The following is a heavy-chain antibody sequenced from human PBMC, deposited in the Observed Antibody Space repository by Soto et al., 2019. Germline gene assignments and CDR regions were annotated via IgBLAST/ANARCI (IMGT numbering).Heavy chain of an antibody. D-gene: IGHD2-8*02. CDR2: INHSGST. Sequence: PXXTLSLPCAVYGGSFSGYYWAWIRQPPGTGLEWIGEINHSGSTNYNPSLKSRVTISVDTSKNQFSLKLTSVTAADTAVYYCARDKITGLFDYWGQGTLVTVSS. J-gene: IGHJ4*02. CDR3: ARDKITGLFDY. CDR1: GGSFSGYY. V-gene: IGHV4-34*01.